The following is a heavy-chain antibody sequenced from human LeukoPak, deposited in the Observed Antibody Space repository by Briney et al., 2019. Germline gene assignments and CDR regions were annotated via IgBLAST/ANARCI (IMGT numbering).Heavy chain of an antibody. CDR1: GFIFSSYS. D-gene: IGHD6-13*01. J-gene: IGHJ4*02. CDR3: ARAGIAAAGKLD. CDR2: ISSSSSYI. Sequence: GGSLRLSCAASGFIFSSYSMNWVRQAPGKGLEWVSSISSSSSYIYYADSVKGRFTNSRDNAKNSLYLQMNSLRAEDTAVYYCARAGIAAAGKLDWGQGTLVTVSS. V-gene: IGHV3-21*01.